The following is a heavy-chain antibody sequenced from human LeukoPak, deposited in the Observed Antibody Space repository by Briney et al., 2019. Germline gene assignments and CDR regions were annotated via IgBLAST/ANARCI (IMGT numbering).Heavy chain of an antibody. CDR1: GCSFSSYY. Sequence: PAGSLTLSCAASGCSFSSYYMCWVRQAPEKGLVWVARIKTDGSSTAYADSVKGRVTISTNNAKNTLYLQMNSLRAEDTAVYYCVAYNWNYPDYWGQGTLVTVSS. CDR2: IKTDGSST. J-gene: IGHJ4*02. CDR3: VAYNWNYPDY. V-gene: IGHV3-74*01. D-gene: IGHD1-20*01.